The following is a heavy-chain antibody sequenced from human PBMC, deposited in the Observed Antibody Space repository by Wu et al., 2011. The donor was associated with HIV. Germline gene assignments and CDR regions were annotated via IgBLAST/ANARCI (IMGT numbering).Heavy chain of an antibody. V-gene: IGHV1-69*11. D-gene: IGHD3-3*01. CDR2: VIPILGTT. Sequence: QVQLVQSGAEVKKPGSSVKVSCKASGGTFSSNAISWMRQAPGQGPEWMGRVIPILGTTNYAQKFQGRVTITADESTSTAYMELSSLRSDDTAVYYCARAYDLWSGSGYYYYMDVWGKGTTVSVSS. J-gene: IGHJ6*03. CDR1: GGTFSSNA. CDR3: ARAYDLWSGSGYYYYMDV.